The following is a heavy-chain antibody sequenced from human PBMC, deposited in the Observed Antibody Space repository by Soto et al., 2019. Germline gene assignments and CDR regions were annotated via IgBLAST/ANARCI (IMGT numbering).Heavy chain of an antibody. Sequence: GGSLRLSCAASGFTFSSYAMSWVRQAPGKGLEWVSAISGSGGSTYYADSVKGRFTISRDNSKNTLYLQMNSLRAEDTAVYYCAKASAGSYYNPDAFDIWGQGTMVTVSS. J-gene: IGHJ3*02. D-gene: IGHD3-10*01. CDR2: ISGSGGST. V-gene: IGHV3-23*01. CDR3: AKASAGSYYNPDAFDI. CDR1: GFTFSSYA.